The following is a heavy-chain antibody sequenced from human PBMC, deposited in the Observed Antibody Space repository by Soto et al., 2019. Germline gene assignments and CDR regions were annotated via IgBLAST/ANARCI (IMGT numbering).Heavy chain of an antibody. D-gene: IGHD3-10*01. Sequence: EVQLVESGGGLVQPGGSLRLSCAASGFTFSLYSRSWVRQAPGKGLEWVSYISRSSTGIHYADSVKGRFPISRDDATNSMQLQMNSLRDGDTAVYYCARAVTWGVDVWGQGTTVSISS. CDR3: ARAVTWGVDV. J-gene: IGHJ6*02. CDR1: GFTFSLYS. CDR2: ISRSSTGI. V-gene: IGHV3-48*02.